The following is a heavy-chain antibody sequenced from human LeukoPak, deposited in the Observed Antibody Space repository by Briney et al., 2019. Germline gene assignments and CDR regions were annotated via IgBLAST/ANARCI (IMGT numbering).Heavy chain of an antibody. CDR2: IYHAGT. J-gene: IGHJ4*02. Sequence: GGSLRLSCAASGFTFSAYGMHWVRQAPGKGLEWITVIYHAGTHYADSVKGRFTISRDNAKNSLYLQMNSLRAEDTAVYYCARAQTMLTAPLDYWGQGTLVTVSS. V-gene: IGHV3-33*01. CDR3: ARAQTMLTAPLDY. D-gene: IGHD3-9*01. CDR1: GFTFSAYG.